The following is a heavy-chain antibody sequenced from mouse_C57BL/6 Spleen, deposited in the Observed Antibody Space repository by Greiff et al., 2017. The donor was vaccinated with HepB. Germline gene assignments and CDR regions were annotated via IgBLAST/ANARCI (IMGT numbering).Heavy chain of an antibody. J-gene: IGHJ2*01. CDR3: TTGYYGSSYVLDY. CDR1: GFNIKDDY. D-gene: IGHD1-1*01. Sequence: VQLQQPGAELVRPGASVKLSCTASGFNIKDDYMHWVKQRPEQGLEWIGWIDPENGDTEYASKFQGKATITADTSSNTAYLQLSSLTSEDTAVYYCTTGYYGSSYVLDYWGQGTTLTVSS. V-gene: IGHV14-4*01. CDR2: IDPENGDT.